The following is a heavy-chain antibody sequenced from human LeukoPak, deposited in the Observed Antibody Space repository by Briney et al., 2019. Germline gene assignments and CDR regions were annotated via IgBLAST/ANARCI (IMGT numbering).Heavy chain of an antibody. CDR1: GGSISSSSYY. Sequence: PSETLSLTCTVSGGSISSSSYYWGWIRQPPGKGLEWIGSIYYGGSTYYNPSLKSRVTISVDTSKNQFSLKLSSVTAADTAVYYCAREYSSGWYLLDYWGQGTLVTVSS. V-gene: IGHV4-39*02. D-gene: IGHD6-19*01. CDR3: AREYSSGWYLLDY. J-gene: IGHJ4*02. CDR2: IYYGGST.